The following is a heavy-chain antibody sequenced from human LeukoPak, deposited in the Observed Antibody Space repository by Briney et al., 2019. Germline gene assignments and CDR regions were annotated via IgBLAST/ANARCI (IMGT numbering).Heavy chain of an antibody. V-gene: IGHV1-69*04. CDR1: GGSLSNYG. CDR3: ARVQRQPYDSSGYLDY. Sequence: ASVKVSCKASGGSLSNYGINWVRKAPGQGLEWMGRIIPILGIANYAQKFQGRVTITADKSTTTAYMELSSLRSEDTAVYYCARVQRQPYDSSGYLDYWGQGTLVTVSS. D-gene: IGHD3-22*01. CDR2: IIPILGIA. J-gene: IGHJ4*02.